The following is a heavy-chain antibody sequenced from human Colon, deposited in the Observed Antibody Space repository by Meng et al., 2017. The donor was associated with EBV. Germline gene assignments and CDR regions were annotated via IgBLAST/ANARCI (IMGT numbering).Heavy chain of an antibody. CDR3: ARGKQDAWELLAY. D-gene: IGHD1-26*01. CDR2: IDDSGST. V-gene: IGHV4-4*02. J-gene: IGHJ4*02. Sequence: QVQRQESGPGLVTPSGTLSLSWGVSGVFISSNIRWIWVRQPQGKGLEWIGDIDDSGSTNYNPSLNSRISISLDKSKNHFSLKVNSVTAADTAVYYCARGKQDAWELLAYWGQGALVTVSS. CDR1: GVFISSNIR.